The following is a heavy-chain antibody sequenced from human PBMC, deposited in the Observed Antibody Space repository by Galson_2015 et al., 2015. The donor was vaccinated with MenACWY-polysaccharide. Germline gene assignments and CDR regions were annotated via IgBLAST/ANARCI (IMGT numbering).Heavy chain of an antibody. V-gene: IGHV3-74*01. CDR2: INSAASRA. D-gene: IGHD4-17*01. J-gene: IGHJ4*02. Sequence: SLRLSCAVSGFTFSSYWMHWVRQVPGKGLVWVSRINSAASRADYADSVKGRFTISRDNAKNTLYLQMNSLRGEDTALYHCAKSGGDYGTELIEYWGQGTLVTVSS. CDR3: AKSGGDYGTELIEY. CDR1: GFTFSSYW.